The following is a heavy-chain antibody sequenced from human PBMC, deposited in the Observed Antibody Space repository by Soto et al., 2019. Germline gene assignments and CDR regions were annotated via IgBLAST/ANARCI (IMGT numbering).Heavy chain of an antibody. CDR3: ARPEGYCSGGSCQPDCYYGMDV. CDR1: GYTFTSYD. V-gene: IGHV1-8*01. CDR2: MNPNSGNT. Sequence: ASVKVSCKASGYTFTSYDINWVRQATGQGLEWMGWMNPNSGNTGYAQKFQGRVTMTRNTSISTAYMELSSLRSEDTAVYYCARPEGYCSGGSCQPDCYYGMDVWGQGTTVTVSS. J-gene: IGHJ6*02. D-gene: IGHD2-15*01.